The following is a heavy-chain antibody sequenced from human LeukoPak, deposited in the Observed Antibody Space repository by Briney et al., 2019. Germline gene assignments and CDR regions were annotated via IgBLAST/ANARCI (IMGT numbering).Heavy chain of an antibody. CDR3: ASAAGIAVAGTI. Sequence: SETLSLTCTVSGGSISSYYWSWIRQPPGKGLEWIGYIYYSGSTNYNPSLKRRVTISVDTSKNQFSLKLSSVTAADTAVYYCASAAGIAVAGTIWGQGTLVTVSS. D-gene: IGHD6-19*01. CDR1: GGSISSYY. CDR2: IYYSGST. J-gene: IGHJ4*02. V-gene: IGHV4-59*01.